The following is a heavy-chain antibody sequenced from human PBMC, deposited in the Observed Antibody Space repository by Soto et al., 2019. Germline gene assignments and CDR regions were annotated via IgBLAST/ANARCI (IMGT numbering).Heavy chain of an antibody. Sequence: EVQLVESGGGLVQPGGSLRLSCAASGFTFSSYSMNWVRQAPGKGLEWVSYISSSSSTIYYADSVKGRFTISRDNAKNSLYLQMNSLRDEDTAVYYCARGGSGNYDSVWGSYRPYYFDYWGQGTLVTVSS. D-gene: IGHD3-16*02. CDR1: GFTFSSYS. CDR3: ARGGSGNYDSVWGSYRPYYFDY. V-gene: IGHV3-48*02. CDR2: ISSSSSTI. J-gene: IGHJ4*02.